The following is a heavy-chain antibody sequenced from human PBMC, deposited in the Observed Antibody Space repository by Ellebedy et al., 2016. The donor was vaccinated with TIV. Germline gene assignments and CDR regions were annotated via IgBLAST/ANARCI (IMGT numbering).Heavy chain of an antibody. V-gene: IGHV3-21*06. CDR2: ITSRGTYI. D-gene: IGHD6-19*01. J-gene: IGHJ4*02. CDR1: GFTFSTYS. Sequence: GESLKISXAASGFTFSTYSMIWVRQAPGRGLDWVSSITSRGTYIDYADSVKGRFTISRDDAKNSLYLQMNSLRAEDTAVYYCASSGDSDGWAFDHWGQGTLVTVSS. CDR3: ASSGDSDGWAFDH.